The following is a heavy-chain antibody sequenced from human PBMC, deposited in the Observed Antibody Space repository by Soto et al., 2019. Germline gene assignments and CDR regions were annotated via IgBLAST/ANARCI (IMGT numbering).Heavy chain of an antibody. D-gene: IGHD5-12*01. CDR2: IRSKPYGVTA. Sequence: GGSLRLSCTGSGLTFGDYAMSWFRQAPGKGLEWVGFIRSKPYGVTAEYAASVKGRFTISRDDSKSIAYLQMNSLTTEDTAVYYCARGIWEMATIRPENYWGQGTLVTVSS. CDR1: GLTFGDYA. J-gene: IGHJ4*02. CDR3: ARGIWEMATIRPENY. V-gene: IGHV3-49*03.